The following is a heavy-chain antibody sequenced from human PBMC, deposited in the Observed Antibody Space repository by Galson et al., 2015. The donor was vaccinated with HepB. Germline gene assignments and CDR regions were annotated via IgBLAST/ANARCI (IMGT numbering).Heavy chain of an antibody. CDR1: GGSFSGYY. V-gene: IGHV4-34*01. CDR3: ARGRGYSYGYALDFDY. J-gene: IGHJ4*02. Sequence: TLSLTCAVYGGSFSGYYWSWIRQPPGKGLEWIGEINHSGSTNYNPSLKSRVTISVDTSKNQFSLKLSSVTAADTAVYYCARGRGYSYGYALDFDYWGQGTLVTVSS. CDR2: INHSGST. D-gene: IGHD5-18*01.